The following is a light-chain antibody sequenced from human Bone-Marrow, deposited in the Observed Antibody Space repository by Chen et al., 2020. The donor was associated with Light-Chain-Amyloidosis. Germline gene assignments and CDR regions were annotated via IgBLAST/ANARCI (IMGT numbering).Light chain of an antibody. CDR1: QSVSSY. J-gene: IGKJ4*01. CDR3: QQRSSWRT. CDR2: DAS. Sequence: EIVLTQSPATLSLSPGDRATLSCRASQSVSSYLAWYQQKPGQAPRLLIYDASNRATGIPARFSGSGSGTDFTLTISSLEPEDFAVYYCQQRSSWRTFGGGTRVEIK. V-gene: IGKV3-11*01.